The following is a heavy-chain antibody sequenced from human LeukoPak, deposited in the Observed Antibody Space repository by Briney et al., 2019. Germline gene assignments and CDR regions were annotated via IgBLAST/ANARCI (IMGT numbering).Heavy chain of an antibody. CDR3: ARVNSSSFDY. V-gene: IGHV3-21*04. CDR2: ISSSSSYI. CDR1: GFTFSSYS. Sequence: GGSLRLSCAASGFTFSSYSMNWVRQAPGNGLEWVSSISSSSSYIYYADSVKGRFTISRDNAKNSLYLQMNSLRAEDTALYHCARVNSSSFDYWGQGTLVTVSS. D-gene: IGHD6-13*01. J-gene: IGHJ4*02.